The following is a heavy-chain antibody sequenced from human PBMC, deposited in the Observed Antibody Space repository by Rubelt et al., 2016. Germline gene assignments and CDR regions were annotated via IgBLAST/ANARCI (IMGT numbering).Heavy chain of an antibody. J-gene: IGHJ4*02. Sequence: QVQLQESGPGLVKPSETLSLTCTVSGGSISSYYWSWIRQPPGKGLEWIGYIYYSGSTNFNPSLECRVTISVDTSKNQFSLKLSSVTAADTAVYYCARLPLMKYYFDYWGQGTLVTVSS. V-gene: IGHV4-59*01. CDR3: ARLPLMKYYFDY. CDR2: IYYSGST. CDR1: GGSISSYY.